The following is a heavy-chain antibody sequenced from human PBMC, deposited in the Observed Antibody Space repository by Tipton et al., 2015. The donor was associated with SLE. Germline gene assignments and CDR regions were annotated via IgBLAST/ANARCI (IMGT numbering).Heavy chain of an antibody. CDR2: IFYTGST. CDR1: DGSISSSNYY. V-gene: IGHV4-39*07. D-gene: IGHD5-12*01. CDR3: ARRHYSGPFDN. Sequence: LRLSCTVSDGSISSSNYYWGWIRQPPGKGLEWIGSIFYTGSTYYNPSLKSRVSFSIDTSKNQFSPKLNSVTAADTAVYYCARRHYSGPFDNWGQGTLVTVST. J-gene: IGHJ4*02.